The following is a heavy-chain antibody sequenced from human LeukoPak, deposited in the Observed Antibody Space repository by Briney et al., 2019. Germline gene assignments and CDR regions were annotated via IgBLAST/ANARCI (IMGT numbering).Heavy chain of an antibody. Sequence: ASVKVSCKASGYTFTYRYLHWVRQAPGQALEWMGWITPFNGNTNYAQKFQDRVTITRDRSMSTAYMELSSLRSEDTAVYYCARGGLITIFGVVSARFDYWGQGTLVTVSS. CDR1: GYTFTYRY. V-gene: IGHV1-45*02. CDR2: ITPFNGNT. J-gene: IGHJ4*02. CDR3: ARGGLITIFGVVSARFDY. D-gene: IGHD3-3*01.